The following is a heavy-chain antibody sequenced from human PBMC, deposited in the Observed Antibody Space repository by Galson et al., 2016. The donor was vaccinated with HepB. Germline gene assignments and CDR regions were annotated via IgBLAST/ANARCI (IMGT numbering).Heavy chain of an antibody. D-gene: IGHD1-1*01. J-gene: IGHJ4*02. Sequence: QSGAEVKKSGESLKISCKGSGYSFNSYWIGWVRQMPGKGLEWMGIIYPGGSDTRYSPSFQGQVTISVDKSISTAYLQWSSLQASDTAMFFCARVKGPFPNSYGNTWTNYFDYWGQGTLVTVSS. CDR2: IYPGGSDT. CDR3: ARVKGPFPNSYGNTWTNYFDY. V-gene: IGHV5-51*01. CDR1: GYSFNSYW.